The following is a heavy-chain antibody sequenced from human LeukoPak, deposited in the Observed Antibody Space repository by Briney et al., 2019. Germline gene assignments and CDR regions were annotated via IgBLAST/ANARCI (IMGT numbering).Heavy chain of an antibody. CDR1: GFTFSSYA. J-gene: IGHJ6*03. CDR3: AKMAGMTRQVYYMDV. CDR2: LYGSGEAT. D-gene: IGHD1-1*01. V-gene: IGHV3-23*01. Sequence: PGGSLRLSCAASGFTFSSYAMSWARQAPGKGPEWVSALYGSGEATYYADSVKGRFTVSRDNSKNTLYLQMDGLRAEDTAVYYCAKMAGMTRQVYYMDVWGKGATVTVSS.